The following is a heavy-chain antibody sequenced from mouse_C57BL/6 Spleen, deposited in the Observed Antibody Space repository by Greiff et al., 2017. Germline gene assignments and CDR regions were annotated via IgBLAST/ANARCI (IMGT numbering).Heavy chain of an antibody. D-gene: IGHD1-1*01. CDR3: ARIANYGGWFAY. J-gene: IGHJ3*01. CDR1: GYTFTSYW. V-gene: IGHV1-64*01. Sequence: QVQLQQPGAELVKPGASVKLSCKASGYTFTSYWMHWVKQRPGQGLEWIGMIHPNSGSTNYNEKFKSKATLTVDKSSSTAYMQLSSLTSEDAAVYYGARIANYGGWFAYWGQGTMVTVSA. CDR2: IHPNSGST.